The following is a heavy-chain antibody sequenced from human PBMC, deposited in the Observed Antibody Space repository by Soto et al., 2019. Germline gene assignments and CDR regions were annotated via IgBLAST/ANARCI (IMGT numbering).Heavy chain of an antibody. J-gene: IGHJ3*02. Sequence: EVQLVESGGGLVQPGRSLRLSCAASGFTFDDYAMHWVRQAPGKGLEWVSGISWNSGSLGYADSVKGRFTISRDNAKNSLYLQMNSLIAEDTALYYCAKDMKVATILSLDAFDIWGQGTMVTVSS. D-gene: IGHD5-12*01. CDR3: AKDMKVATILSLDAFDI. CDR1: GFTFDDYA. CDR2: ISWNSGSL. V-gene: IGHV3-9*01.